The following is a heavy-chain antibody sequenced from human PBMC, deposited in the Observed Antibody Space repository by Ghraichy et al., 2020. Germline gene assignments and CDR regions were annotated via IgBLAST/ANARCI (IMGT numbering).Heavy chain of an antibody. D-gene: IGHD6-13*01. CDR2: ISAYNGNT. Sequence: ASVKVSCKASGYTFTSYGISWVRQAPGQGLEWMGWISAYNGNTNYAQKLQGRVTMTTDTSTSTAYMELRSLRSDDTAVYYCAREGVSSPRDYYYYYMDVWGKGTTVTVSS. CDR3: AREGVSSPRDYYYYYMDV. CDR1: GYTFTSYG. J-gene: IGHJ6*03. V-gene: IGHV1-18*01.